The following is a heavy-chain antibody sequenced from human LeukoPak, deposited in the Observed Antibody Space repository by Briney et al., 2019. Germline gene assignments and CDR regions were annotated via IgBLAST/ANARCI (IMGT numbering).Heavy chain of an antibody. CDR1: GFTFSSYA. Sequence: GGSLRLSCAASGFTFSSYAMSWVRQALGKGLEWVSAISGSGGSTYYADSVKGRFTISRDNSKNTLYLQMNSLRAEDTAVYYCAKGGYHLNDYYGMDVWGQGTTVTVSS. J-gene: IGHJ6*02. CDR2: ISGSGGST. CDR3: AKGGYHLNDYYGMDV. D-gene: IGHD2-2*01. V-gene: IGHV3-23*01.